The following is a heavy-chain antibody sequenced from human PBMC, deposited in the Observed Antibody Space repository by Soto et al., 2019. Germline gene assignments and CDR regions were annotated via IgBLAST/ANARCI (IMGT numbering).Heavy chain of an antibody. CDR2: IDPSDSYT. J-gene: IGHJ3*02. D-gene: IGHD1-26*01. V-gene: IGHV5-10-1*01. CDR3: ARSRSGSYHDAFDI. Sequence: GESLQISCKGSGYSFTSYWISCVRQMPGKGLEWMGRIDPSDSYTNYSPSFQGHVTISADKSIRTAYLQWSSLKASDTAMYYCARSRSGSYHDAFDIWGQGTMVTVS. CDR1: GYSFTSYW.